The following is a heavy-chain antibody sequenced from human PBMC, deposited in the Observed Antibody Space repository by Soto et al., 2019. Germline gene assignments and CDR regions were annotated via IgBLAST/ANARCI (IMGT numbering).Heavy chain of an antibody. CDR3: TRVFSWYSGMDV. CDR1: GFTFGDYA. D-gene: IGHD2-21*01. Sequence: GGSLTLSWTASGFTFGDYAMSWVGRAPGKGLEWVGFIRSKAYGGTTEYAASVKGRFTISRDDSKSIAYLQMNSLKTEDTAVYYCTRVFSWYSGMDVWGQGTTVTVSS. J-gene: IGHJ6*02. CDR2: IRSKAYGGTT. V-gene: IGHV3-49*04.